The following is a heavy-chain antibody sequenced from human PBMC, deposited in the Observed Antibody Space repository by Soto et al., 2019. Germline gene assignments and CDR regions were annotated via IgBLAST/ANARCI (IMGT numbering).Heavy chain of an antibody. V-gene: IGHV1-18*01. CDR2: ISAYNGNT. CDR3: ARVTSSDPQFDY. D-gene: IGHD1-26*01. Sequence: ASVKVSCTASGYTFTSYRISWVRQAPGQGLEWMGWISAYNGNTDFAQNLQGRVTMTTDTSTSTAYMELRSLRSDDTAVYYCARVTSSDPQFDYWGQGTLVTVSS. CDR1: GYTFTSYR. J-gene: IGHJ4*02.